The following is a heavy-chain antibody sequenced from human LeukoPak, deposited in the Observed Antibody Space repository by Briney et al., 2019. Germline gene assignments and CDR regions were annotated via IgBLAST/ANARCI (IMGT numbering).Heavy chain of an antibody. V-gene: IGHV3-21*04. CDR1: GFTFSSYS. CDR3: TKDWEPSVGY. D-gene: IGHD1-14*01. J-gene: IGHJ4*02. CDR2: ISSSSSYI. Sequence: GGSLRLSCAASGFTFSSYSMNWVRQAPGKGLEWVSSISSSSSYIYYADSVKGRFTISRDNSKNTLSLQMNSLRAEDTALYYCTKDWEPSVGYWGQGTLVTVSS.